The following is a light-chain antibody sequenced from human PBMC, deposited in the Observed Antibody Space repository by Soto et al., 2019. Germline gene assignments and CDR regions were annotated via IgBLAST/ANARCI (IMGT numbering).Light chain of an antibody. V-gene: IGKV3-20*01. CDR1: QSFSSSY. CDR3: QQAET. J-gene: IGKJ1*01. Sequence: EIVLTQSPGTLSLSPGERATLSCRASQSFSSSYLAWYQQKPGQAPRLLIYGASSRATGIPDRFSGSGSGTDFTLTISRLEPEDFAVYYCQQAETFGQGTKVEIK. CDR2: GAS.